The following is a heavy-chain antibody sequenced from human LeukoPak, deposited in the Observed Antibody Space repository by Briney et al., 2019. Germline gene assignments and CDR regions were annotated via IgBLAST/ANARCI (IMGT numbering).Heavy chain of an antibody. CDR2: ISSSSSYI. D-gene: IGHD6-19*01. V-gene: IGHV3-21*04. Sequence: GGSLRLSCAASGFTFSSYSMNWVRQAPGKGLEWVSSISSSSSYIYYADSVKGRFTISRDNAKNSLYLQMNSLRSDDTAVYYCARAVAGAPDYWGQGTLVTVSS. CDR3: ARAVAGAPDY. J-gene: IGHJ4*02. CDR1: GFTFSSYS.